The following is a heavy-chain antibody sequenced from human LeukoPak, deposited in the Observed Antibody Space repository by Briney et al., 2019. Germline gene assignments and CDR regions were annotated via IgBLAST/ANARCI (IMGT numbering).Heavy chain of an antibody. J-gene: IGHJ6*02. CDR2: INHSGST. D-gene: IGHD2-15*01. CDR1: GGSFSDYY. CDR3: ARFRGGIFPYYYYYGMDV. V-gene: IGHV4-34*01. Sequence: SETLSLTCAVYGGSFSDYYWSWIRQPPGKGLEWIGEINHSGSTNYNPSLKSRVTISVDTSKNQFSLKLSSVTAADTAVYYCARFRGGIFPYYYYYGMDVWGQGTTVTVSS.